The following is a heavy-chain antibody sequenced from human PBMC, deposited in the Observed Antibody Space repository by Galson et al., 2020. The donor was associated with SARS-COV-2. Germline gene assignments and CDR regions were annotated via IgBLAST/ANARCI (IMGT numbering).Heavy chain of an antibody. Sequence: GGSLRLSCGASGFTFSSFAMSWVRQAPGKGLEWASVISGSGDSTCYADSVKGRFTISRDNSRNSLYLQMNSLRAEDTAVYYCAKDIRGAAATGSYAVDYWGQGTLATVAS. CDR2: ISGSGDST. J-gene: IGHJ4*02. D-gene: IGHD6-13*01. CDR3: AKDIRGAAATGSYAVDY. CDR1: GFTFSSFA. V-gene: IGHV3-23*01.